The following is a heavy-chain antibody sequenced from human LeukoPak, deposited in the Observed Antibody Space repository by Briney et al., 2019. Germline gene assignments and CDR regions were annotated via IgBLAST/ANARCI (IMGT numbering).Heavy chain of an antibody. CDR3: AKVPATHYYDSSGYPKKAEYFQN. J-gene: IGHJ1*01. Sequence: GGSLRLSCAASGFTFSSYAMSWVRQAPGKGLEWVSAISGSGGSTYYADSVKGRFAISRDNSKNTLYLQMNSLRAEDTAVYYCAKVPATHYYDSSGYPKKAEYFQNWGQGTLVTVSS. D-gene: IGHD3-22*01. V-gene: IGHV3-23*01. CDR1: GFTFSSYA. CDR2: ISGSGGST.